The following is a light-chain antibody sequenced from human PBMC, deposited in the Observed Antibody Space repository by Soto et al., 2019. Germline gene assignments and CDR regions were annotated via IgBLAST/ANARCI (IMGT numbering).Light chain of an antibody. CDR3: CSYAGRGLA. V-gene: IGLV2-11*01. Sequence: QSALTQPRSVSGSPGQSVTISCPGTSSDIGRYNYVSWYQQHPDKAPKLMIYDVNNRPSGVPDRLSGSKSGNTASLTISGLQPEDEADYYCCSYAGRGLAFGGGTKVTVL. CDR1: SSDIGRYNY. CDR2: DVN. J-gene: IGLJ2*01.